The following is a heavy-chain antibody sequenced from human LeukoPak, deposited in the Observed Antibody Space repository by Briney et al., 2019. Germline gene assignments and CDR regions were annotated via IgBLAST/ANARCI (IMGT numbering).Heavy chain of an antibody. Sequence: SVKVSCKASGGTFSSYAISWVRQAPGQGLEWMGRVIPLLGIANYAQKFQGRVTITADKSTSTAYMELRSLRSDDTAVYYCARASIAARPGDAFDIWGQGTMVTVSS. J-gene: IGHJ3*02. CDR1: GGTFSSYA. CDR3: ARASIAARPGDAFDI. V-gene: IGHV1-69*04. CDR2: VIPLLGIA. D-gene: IGHD6-6*01.